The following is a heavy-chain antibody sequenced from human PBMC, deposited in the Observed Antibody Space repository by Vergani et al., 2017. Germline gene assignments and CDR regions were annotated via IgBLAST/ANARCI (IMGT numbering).Heavy chain of an antibody. CDR1: GDSVSSNSAA. D-gene: IGHD6-13*01. V-gene: IGHV6-1*01. Sequence: QVQLQQSGPRLVKPSQTLLLTCAISGDSVSSNSAALNWIRQSPSRGLEWLGRTYYRSKWYNDYAVSVKSRITINPDTSKNQFSLQLNSVTPEDTAVYYWSREWEQQLSNWGQGTLVTVSS. J-gene: IGHJ4*02. CDR3: SREWEQQLSN. CDR2: TYYRSKWYN.